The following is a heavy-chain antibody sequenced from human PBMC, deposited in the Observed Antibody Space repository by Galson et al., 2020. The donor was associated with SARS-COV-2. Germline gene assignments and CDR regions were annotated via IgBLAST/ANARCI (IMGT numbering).Heavy chain of an antibody. CDR3: ASCYDFWGGCYYGMDV. Sequence: ASVTVSCKASGYTFTGYYMHWVRQAPGQGLEWMGWINPNSGGTNYAQKFQGRVTMTRDTSISTAYMELSRLRSDDTAVYYCASCYDFWGGCYYGMDVWGQGTTVTVSS. V-gene: IGHV1-2*02. CDR1: GYTFTGYY. CDR2: INPNSGGT. D-gene: IGHD3-3*01. J-gene: IGHJ6*02.